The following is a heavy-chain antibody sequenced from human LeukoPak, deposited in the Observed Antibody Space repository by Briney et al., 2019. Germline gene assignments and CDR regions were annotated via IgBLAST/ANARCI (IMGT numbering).Heavy chain of an antibody. CDR3: AKDLLRLGELSLYGAFDI. D-gene: IGHD3-16*02. CDR1: GFTFSSYA. Sequence: GGSLRLSCAASGFTFSSYAMSWVRQAPGEGLEWVSAISGSGGRTYYADSVKGRFTLSRDNSKNTLYLQMNSLRAEDTAVYYCAKDLLRLGELSLYGAFDIWGQGTMVTVSS. J-gene: IGHJ3*02. CDR2: ISGSGGRT. V-gene: IGHV3-23*01.